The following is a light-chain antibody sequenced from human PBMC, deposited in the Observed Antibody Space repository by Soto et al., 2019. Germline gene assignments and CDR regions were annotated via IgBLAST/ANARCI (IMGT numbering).Light chain of an antibody. CDR2: SNN. CDR1: SSNIGSNT. V-gene: IGLV1-44*01. Sequence: QSVLTQPPSASGTPGQRVTISCSGSSSNIGSNTVNWYQQLPGTAPKLLIYSNNQRPSGVPDRFSGSKSGTSASLAISGLQSEDEADYYCAAWDDSLKGVFGGGTKDRP. J-gene: IGLJ2*01. CDR3: AAWDDSLKGV.